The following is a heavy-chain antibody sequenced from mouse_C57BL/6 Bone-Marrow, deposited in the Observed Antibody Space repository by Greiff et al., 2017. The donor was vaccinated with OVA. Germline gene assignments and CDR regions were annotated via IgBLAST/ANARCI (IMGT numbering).Heavy chain of an antibody. CDR2: ISSGGSYT. Sequence: VQLKESGGDLVKPGGSLKLSCAASGFTFSSYGMSWVRQTPDKRLEWVATISSGGSYTYYPDSVKGRFTISRDNAKNTLYLQMSSLKSEDTAMYYCARRYYDSPFAYWGQGTLVTVSA. D-gene: IGHD2-4*01. CDR1: GFTFSSYG. CDR3: ARRYYDSPFAY. J-gene: IGHJ3*01. V-gene: IGHV5-6*01.